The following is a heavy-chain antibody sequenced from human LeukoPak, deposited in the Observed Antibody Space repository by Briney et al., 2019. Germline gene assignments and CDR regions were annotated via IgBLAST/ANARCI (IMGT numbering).Heavy chain of an antibody. J-gene: IGHJ5*02. CDR3: ARAPYNWNYYWFDP. CDR1: GYTFTSYA. D-gene: IGHD1-7*01. CDR2: INAGNGNT. V-gene: IGHV1-3*03. Sequence: ASVKVSCKASGYTFTSYAMHWVRQAPGQRLEWMGWINAGNGNTKYSQEFQGRVTITRDTSASTAYMELSSLRSEDMAVYYCARAPYNWNYYWFDPWGQGTLVTVSS.